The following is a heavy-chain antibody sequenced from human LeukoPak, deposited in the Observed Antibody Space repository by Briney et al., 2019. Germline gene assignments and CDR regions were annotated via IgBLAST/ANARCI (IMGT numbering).Heavy chain of an antibody. V-gene: IGHV3-74*01. CDR2: INSDGIST. CDR1: GFTFSSYW. CDR3: AREIYDSSGYLNY. D-gene: IGHD3-22*01. J-gene: IGHJ4*02. Sequence: PGGSLRLSCAASGFTFSSYWMHWARQGPGEGLVWVSRINSDGISTSYADSVKGRFTISRDNAKNTLYLQMNSLRAEDTAVYYCAREIYDSSGYLNYWGQGTLVTVSS.